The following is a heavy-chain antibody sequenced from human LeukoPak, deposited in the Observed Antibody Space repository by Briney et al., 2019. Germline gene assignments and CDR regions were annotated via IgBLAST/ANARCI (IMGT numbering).Heavy chain of an antibody. CDR3: ARDEDSRDFWSGYNWNYYYYGMDV. Sequence: ASVKVSCKASGYTFTSYGISWVRQAPGQGLEWMGWISAYNGNTNYAQKLQGRVTMTTDTSTSTAYMELRSLRSDDTAVYYCARDEDSRDFWSGYNWNYYYYGMDVWGQGTTVTVFS. J-gene: IGHJ6*02. CDR1: GYTFTSYG. V-gene: IGHV1-18*01. D-gene: IGHD3-3*01. CDR2: ISAYNGNT.